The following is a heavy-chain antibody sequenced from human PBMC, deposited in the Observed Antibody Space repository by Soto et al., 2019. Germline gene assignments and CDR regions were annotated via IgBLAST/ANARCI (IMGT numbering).Heavy chain of an antibody. V-gene: IGHV3-23*01. CDR2: VSGSDGKT. CDR1: GFSFGSYA. Sequence: PGGSLRLSCAASGFSFGSYALSWFRQAPGKGLEWVSTVSGSDGKTFYADSVKGRFSSSRDTSQNALYLQMNSLRADDTAIYYCARWSYLDYWGQGTRVTVSS. J-gene: IGHJ4*02. D-gene: IGHD3-3*01. CDR3: ARWSYLDY.